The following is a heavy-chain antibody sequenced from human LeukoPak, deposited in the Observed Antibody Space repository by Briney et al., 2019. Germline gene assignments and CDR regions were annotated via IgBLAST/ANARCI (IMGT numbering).Heavy chain of an antibody. V-gene: IGHV1-24*01. CDR2: FDPEDGEI. J-gene: IGHJ4*02. Sequence: ALVKVSCEVSGYTLTGLSTHWVRQAPGKGLEWMGGFDPEDGEIVYAQNFQGRVTMTEDTSTDTAYMELSSLRSEDTAIYYCATANRLTRDSSGYYPDSWGQGTLVTVSS. D-gene: IGHD3-22*01. CDR1: GYTLTGLS. CDR3: ATANRLTRDSSGYYPDS.